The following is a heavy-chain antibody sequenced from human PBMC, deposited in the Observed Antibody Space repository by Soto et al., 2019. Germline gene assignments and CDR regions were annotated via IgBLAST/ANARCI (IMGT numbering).Heavy chain of an antibody. CDR3: ARDRGYYGSGSYSSSTVYYYYGMDV. J-gene: IGHJ6*02. CDR1: GGSISSGGYY. D-gene: IGHD3-10*01. CDR2: IYYSGST. Sequence: LSLTCTVSGGSISSGGYYWSWIRQHPGKGLEWIGYIYYSGSTYYNPSLKSRVTISVDTSKNQFSLKLSSVAAADTAVYYCARDRGYYGSGSYSSSTVYYYYGMDVWGQGTTVTVSS. V-gene: IGHV4-31*03.